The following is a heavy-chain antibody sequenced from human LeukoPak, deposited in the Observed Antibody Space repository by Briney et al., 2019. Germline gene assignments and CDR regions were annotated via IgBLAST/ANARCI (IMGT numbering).Heavy chain of an antibody. CDR1: GYTFTGYY. V-gene: IGHV1-2*04. CDR3: ARGRGRCSTSCYSVGY. CDR2: INPNSGGT. Sequence: ASVKVSCKASGYTFTGYYMHWVRQAPGQGLEWMGWINPNSGGTNYAQKFQGWVTMTRDTSISTAYMELSSLRSEDTAVYYCARGRGRCSTSCYSVGYWGQGTLVTVSS. D-gene: IGHD2-2*02. J-gene: IGHJ4*02.